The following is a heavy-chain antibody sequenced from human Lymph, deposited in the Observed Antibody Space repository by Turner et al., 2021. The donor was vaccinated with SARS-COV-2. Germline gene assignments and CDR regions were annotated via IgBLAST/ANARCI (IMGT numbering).Heavy chain of an antibody. CDR3: ARHQGSTSGYDHGMNV. J-gene: IGHJ6*02. CDR1: GGSISSTS. CDR2: FYKIGSI. V-gene: IGHV4-59*08. Sequence: QVQLQESGPGLVRPSETLSLTCPVSGGSISSTSWSWIRQSPGRGLEWIGYFYKIGSIDYNPTLRSRVTISVDTSKNQLSLNLISVTAADTAVYYCARHQGSTSGYDHGMNVWGQGTAVIVS. D-gene: IGHD1-1*01.